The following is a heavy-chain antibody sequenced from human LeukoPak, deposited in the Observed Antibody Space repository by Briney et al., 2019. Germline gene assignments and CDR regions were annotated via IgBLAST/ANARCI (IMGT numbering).Heavy chain of an antibody. CDR3: ARGPRSGWGYFDC. Sequence: SETLSLTCTVSGGSISSYYWSWIRQPAGKGLEWIGRIYSGGSTNYNPSLRSRVTMSVDTSKNQFSLKLTSMTAADTAVYYCARGPRSGWGYFDCWGQGTLVTVSS. CDR2: IYSGGST. D-gene: IGHD6-19*01. CDR1: GGSISSYY. J-gene: IGHJ4*02. V-gene: IGHV4-4*07.